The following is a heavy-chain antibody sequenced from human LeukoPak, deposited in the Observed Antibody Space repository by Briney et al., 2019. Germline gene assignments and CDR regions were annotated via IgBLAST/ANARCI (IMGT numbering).Heavy chain of an antibody. J-gene: IGHJ6*02. Sequence: SQTLSLTCAISGDSVCSNSAACNWIRQSPSRGLEWLGRTYYRSKWYNDYAVSVKSRITINPDTSKTQFSLQLNSVTPEDTAVYYCAREGNSSSWYYYYYGMDVWGQGTTVTVSS. CDR1: GDSVCSNSAA. V-gene: IGHV6-1*01. D-gene: IGHD6-13*01. CDR2: TYYRSKWYN. CDR3: AREGNSSSWYYYYYGMDV.